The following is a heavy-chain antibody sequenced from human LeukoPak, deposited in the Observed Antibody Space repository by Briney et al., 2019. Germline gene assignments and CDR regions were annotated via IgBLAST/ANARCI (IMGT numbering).Heavy chain of an antibody. V-gene: IGHV3-23*01. CDR1: GFTFSSYA. D-gene: IGHD3-22*01. Sequence: GSWRLSCAASGFTFSSYAMSWVRQAPGKGLEWVSAISGSGGSTYYADSVKGRFTIYRDNSKNTLYLQMNSLRAEDTAVYYCAKDRAEVAYYYDSSGYYYGYWGQGTLVTVSS. CDR2: ISGSGGST. J-gene: IGHJ4*02. CDR3: AKDRAEVAYYYDSSGYYYGY.